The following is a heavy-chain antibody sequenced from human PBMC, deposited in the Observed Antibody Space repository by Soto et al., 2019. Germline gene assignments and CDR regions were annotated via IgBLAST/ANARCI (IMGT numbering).Heavy chain of an antibody. D-gene: IGHD4-17*01. CDR3: AKDPDGDYGDYRIFDY. J-gene: IGHJ4*02. V-gene: IGHV3-23*01. CDR2: ISGSGGST. CDR1: GFTFSSYA. Sequence: GGSLRLSCAASGFTFSSYAMSWVRQAPGKGLEWVSAISGSGGSTYYADSVKGRFTISRDNSKNTLYLQMNSLRAEDTAVYYCAKDPDGDYGDYRIFDYWGQGTLVTVSS.